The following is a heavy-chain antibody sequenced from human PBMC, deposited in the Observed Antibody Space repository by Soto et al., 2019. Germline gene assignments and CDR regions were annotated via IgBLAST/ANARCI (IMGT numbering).Heavy chain of an antibody. CDR1: GFTFSSFA. CDR2: ITRSGGST. D-gene: IGHD3-10*01. V-gene: IGHV3-23*01. Sequence: GGSLRLSCAASGFTFSSFAMSWVRQAPGKGLEWVSAITRSGGSTYYADSVKGRFTISRDNSKNTLYLQMSSLRAEDTALYYCSSSSPASDYWGQGTLVTVSS. CDR3: SSSSPASDY. J-gene: IGHJ4*02.